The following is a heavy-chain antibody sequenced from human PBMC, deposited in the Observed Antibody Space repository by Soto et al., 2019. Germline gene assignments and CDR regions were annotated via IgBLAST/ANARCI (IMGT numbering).Heavy chain of an antibody. V-gene: IGHV4-30-4*01. J-gene: IGHJ3*02. CDR3: AREKEDDSGDYNAFDI. D-gene: IGHD4-17*01. Sequence: PSETLSLTCTVSGDSINTGDCYWSWLRQLPGKGLEWIGYIYYSGSKYYNPSLKSRVSMSVDTSKNHFSLNLTSVTAADTAVYYCAREKEDDSGDYNAFDIWGQGTVVTVSS. CDR2: IYYSGSK. CDR1: GDSINTGDCY.